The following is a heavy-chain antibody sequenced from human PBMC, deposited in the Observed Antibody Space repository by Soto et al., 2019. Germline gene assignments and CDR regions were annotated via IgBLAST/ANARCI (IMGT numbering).Heavy chain of an antibody. CDR3: ARHSLRYFDWLDY. D-gene: IGHD3-9*01. CDR2: IYYSGST. CDR1: GGSISSSSYY. J-gene: IGHJ4*02. V-gene: IGHV4-39*01. Sequence: NPSETLSLTCTVSGGSISSSSYYWGWIRQPPGKGLEWIGSIYYSGSTYYNPSLKSRVTISVDTSKNQFSLKLSSVTAADTAVYYCARHSLRYFDWLDYWGQGTLVTVSS.